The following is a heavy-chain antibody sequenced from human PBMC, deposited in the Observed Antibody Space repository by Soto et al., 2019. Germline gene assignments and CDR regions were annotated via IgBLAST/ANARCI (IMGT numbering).Heavy chain of an antibody. CDR3: AKGAEYYYDSSGYPGYFQH. J-gene: IGHJ1*01. V-gene: IGHV3-30*18. Sequence: QVQLVESGGGVVQPGRSLRLSCAASGFTFSSYGMQRVRQAPDKGLEWVAVISYDGSNKYYADSVKGRFTISRDNSKNTLYLQMNSLRPEDTAVYYCAKGAEYYYDSSGYPGYFQHWGQGTLVTVSS. CDR2: ISYDGSNK. CDR1: GFTFSSYG. D-gene: IGHD3-22*01.